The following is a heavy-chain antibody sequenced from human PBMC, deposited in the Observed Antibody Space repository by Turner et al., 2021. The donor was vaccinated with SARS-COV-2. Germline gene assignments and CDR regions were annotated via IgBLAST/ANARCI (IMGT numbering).Heavy chain of an antibody. V-gene: IGHV3-23*01. Sequence: EVQLLESGGGLVQPGGSLRLPCAAAGFTFSSYAMSWVRQAPGKGLEWVLSISASGVSTYYADSVKGRFTISRDNSKNTLSLQMSSLRAEDTAVYYCAKDQYNSGWYSKDYWGQGTLVTVSS. CDR1: GFTFSSYA. CDR3: AKDQYNSGWYSKDY. J-gene: IGHJ4*02. CDR2: ISASGVST. D-gene: IGHD6-19*01.